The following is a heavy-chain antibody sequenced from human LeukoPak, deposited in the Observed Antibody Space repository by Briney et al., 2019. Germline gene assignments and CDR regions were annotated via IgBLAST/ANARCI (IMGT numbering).Heavy chain of an antibody. CDR1: GGSINDRDW. J-gene: IGHJ4*02. Sequence: SENLSLTCDVSGGSINDRDWWTWVRQPPGKGLEWIGEIYHSGSTNYNPSLKSRVTIPVDKSKNQFSLKLSSVTAADTAVYYCASSSYDSSGYYPGLFDYWGQGTLVTVSS. CDR3: ASSSYDSSGYYPGLFDY. V-gene: IGHV4-4*02. D-gene: IGHD3-22*01. CDR2: IYHSGST.